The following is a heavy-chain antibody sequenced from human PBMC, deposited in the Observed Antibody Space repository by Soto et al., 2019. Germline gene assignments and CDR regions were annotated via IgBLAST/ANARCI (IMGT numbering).Heavy chain of an antibody. D-gene: IGHD5-18*01. Sequence: SETLSLTCAVYGGSFRSYHWSWIRQTPGKGLEWIGEINHLTTTNYNPSLKSRVIISLDTPKNQFSLKLSSVTATDTAVYYCARGYDTALAPIFWGQGILVTVSS. CDR2: INHLTTT. J-gene: IGHJ4*02. CDR3: ARGYDTALAPIF. CDR1: GGSFRSYH. V-gene: IGHV4-34*01.